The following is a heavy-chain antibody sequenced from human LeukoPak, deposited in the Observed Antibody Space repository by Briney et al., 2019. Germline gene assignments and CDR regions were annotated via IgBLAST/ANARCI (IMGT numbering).Heavy chain of an antibody. CDR1: GGSISSYY. D-gene: IGHD1-14*01. CDR3: ARDRKYYYHMDV. CDR2: IYYSGST. J-gene: IGHJ6*03. V-gene: IGHV4-59*12. Sequence: PSETLSLTCTVSGGSISSYYWSWIRQPPGKGLEWIGYIYYSGSTNYNPSLKSRVTISVDTSKNQFSLRLNSLTAADTALYYWARDRKYYYHMDVWGKGTTVTVSS.